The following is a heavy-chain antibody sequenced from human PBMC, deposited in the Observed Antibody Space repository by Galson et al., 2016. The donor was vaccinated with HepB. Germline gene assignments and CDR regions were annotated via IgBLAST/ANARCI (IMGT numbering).Heavy chain of an antibody. CDR2: TGWNDHK. D-gene: IGHD4-23*01. CDR1: GFSLSRSGTS. V-gene: IGHV2-70*13. Sequence: PALVKPTQTLTLTCTSSGFSLSRSGTSVTWIRQSPGKALEWLALTGWNDHKHYNTSPTTKLTISKDTSKNQVVLTMTNMDPVDTGTYYCARTLGLTVPTPYSDYWGQGTLVTVSS. J-gene: IGHJ4*02. CDR3: ARTLGLTVPTPYSDY.